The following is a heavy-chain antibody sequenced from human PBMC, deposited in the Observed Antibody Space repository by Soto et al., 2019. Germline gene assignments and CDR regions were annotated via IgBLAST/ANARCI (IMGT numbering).Heavy chain of an antibody. CDR1: GGSISSYY. J-gene: IGHJ4*02. D-gene: IGHD3-22*01. Sequence: SETLSLTCTVSGGSISSYYWSWIRQPPGKGLEWIGYIYYSGSTNYNPSLKSRVTISVDTSKNQFSLKLSSVTAADTAVYYCARTLSDYYDSSGYYFDYWGQGTLVTVSS. CDR3: ARTLSDYYDSSGYYFDY. V-gene: IGHV4-59*01. CDR2: IYYSGST.